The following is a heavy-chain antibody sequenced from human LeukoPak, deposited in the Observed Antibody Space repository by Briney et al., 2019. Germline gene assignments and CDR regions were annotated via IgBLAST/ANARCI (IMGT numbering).Heavy chain of an antibody. Sequence: GESLKISCKGSGYNFTNYWIGWVRRMPGKGLEWMGIIYPGDSDTTYSPSFQGQVTISADKSISTACLQWSSLKASDTAMYYCARRRDGYNYVGTDYWGQGTLVTVSS. CDR1: GYNFTNYW. J-gene: IGHJ4*02. CDR2: IYPGDSDT. V-gene: IGHV5-51*01. CDR3: ARRRDGYNYVGTDY. D-gene: IGHD5-24*01.